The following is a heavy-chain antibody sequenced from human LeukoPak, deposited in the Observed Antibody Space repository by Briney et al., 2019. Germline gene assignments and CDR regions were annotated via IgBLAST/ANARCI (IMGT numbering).Heavy chain of an antibody. D-gene: IGHD6-6*01. CDR2: IYHSGST. CDR1: GGSISSSNW. Sequence: KPSETLSLTCAVSGGSISSSNWWSWVRQPPGKGLEWIGEIYHSGSTNYNPSLKSRVTISVDKSKNQFSLKLSSVTAADTAVYYCARGEPYSSSSVMDYYYMDVWGKGTTVTISS. J-gene: IGHJ6*03. V-gene: IGHV4-4*02. CDR3: ARGEPYSSSSVMDYYYMDV.